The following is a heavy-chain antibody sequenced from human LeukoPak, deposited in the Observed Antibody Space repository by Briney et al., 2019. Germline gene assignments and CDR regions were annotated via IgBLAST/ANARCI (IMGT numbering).Heavy chain of an antibody. J-gene: IGHJ3*02. CDR2: IYYSGST. V-gene: IGHV4-59*01. CDR3: ARVVGGNFDCLLSVSDAFDI. CDR1: GGSISSYY. Sequence: SETLSLTCTVSGGSISSYYWSWIRQPPGKGLEWIGYIYYSGSTNYNPSLKSRVTISVDTSKNQFSLKLSSVTAADTAVYYCARVVGGNFDCLLSVSDAFDIWGQGTMVTVSS. D-gene: IGHD3-9*01.